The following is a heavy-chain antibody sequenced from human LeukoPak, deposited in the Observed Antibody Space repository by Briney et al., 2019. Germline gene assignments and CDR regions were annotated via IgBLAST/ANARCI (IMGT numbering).Heavy chain of an antibody. CDR1: GYTFTGYY. D-gene: IGHD5-12*01. Sequence: GASVKVSCKASGYTFTGYYMHWVRQAPGQGLEWMGWINPNSGGTNYAQKCQGRVTMTRDTSISTAYMELSSLRSGDTAVYYCARGYSGYVFDYWVQGTLVTVSS. CDR2: INPNSGGT. CDR3: ARGYSGYVFDY. V-gene: IGHV1-2*02. J-gene: IGHJ4*02.